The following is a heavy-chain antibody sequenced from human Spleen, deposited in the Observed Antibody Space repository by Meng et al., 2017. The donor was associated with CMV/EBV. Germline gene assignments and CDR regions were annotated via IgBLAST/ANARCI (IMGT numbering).Heavy chain of an antibody. CDR3: ARDGIINPRPLDP. CDR1: GYTFTSYD. J-gene: IGHJ5*02. CDR2: MNPNSGNT. V-gene: IGHV1-8*03. D-gene: IGHD1-26*01. Sequence: ASVKVSCKASGYTFTSYDINWVRQATGQGLEWMGWMNPNSGNTGYAQKFQGRVTITRNTSISTAYMELRSLRSDDTAVYYCARDGIINPRPLDPWGQGTLVTVSS.